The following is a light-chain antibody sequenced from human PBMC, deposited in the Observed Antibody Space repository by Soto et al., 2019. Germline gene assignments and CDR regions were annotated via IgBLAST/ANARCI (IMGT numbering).Light chain of an antibody. CDR2: GAS. CDR3: QQYDNGPWT. Sequence: EIVMTQSPATMSVSPGERATLSCRASQSVSRNLAWYQQKPGKAPRLLIYGASTRATGIPARFSGSGSGTDFTLTISNLQSGDFAVYYCQQYDNGPWTFGQGATVEIK. J-gene: IGKJ1*01. CDR1: QSVSRN. V-gene: IGKV3-15*01.